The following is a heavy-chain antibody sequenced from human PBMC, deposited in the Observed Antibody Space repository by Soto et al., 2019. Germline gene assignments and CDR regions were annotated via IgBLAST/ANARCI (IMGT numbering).Heavy chain of an antibody. Sequence: IQLVQSAGEVKRPGASVKVSCKASGYTFNTFGITWVRQAPGQGLEWMGCVSGYSDKRDYTRKLQDRITLTADPSTTTSYMELRSLTSDDTAVYYCARGLGKYFGVNDFCCQGTLVTVSS. CDR3: ARGLGKYFGVNDF. D-gene: IGHD2-8*01. V-gene: IGHV1-18*01. CDR2: VSGYSDKR. J-gene: IGHJ4*02. CDR1: GYTFNTFG.